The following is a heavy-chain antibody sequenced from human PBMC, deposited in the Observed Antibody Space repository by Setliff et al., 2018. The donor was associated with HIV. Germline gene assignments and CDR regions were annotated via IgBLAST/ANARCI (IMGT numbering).Heavy chain of an antibody. V-gene: IGHV3-21*01. CDR3: ARSGGIGNYHWDV. D-gene: IGHD3-16*01. Sequence: GGSLRLSCAASGFTFSSYSMNWVRQAPGKGLEWVSSISNSNSYIYYGDSVRGRFTISRDDAKMSLYLQMNSLGAEDPAVYYCARSGGIGNYHWDVWGKGTLVTVSS. CDR1: GFTFSSYS. J-gene: IGHJ6*03. CDR2: ISNSNSYI.